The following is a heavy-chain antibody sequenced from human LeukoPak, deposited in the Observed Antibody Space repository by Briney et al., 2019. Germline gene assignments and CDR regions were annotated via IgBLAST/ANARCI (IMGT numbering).Heavy chain of an antibody. V-gene: IGHV3-21*01. CDR3: ARDYYDSSASATFDH. J-gene: IGHJ4*02. D-gene: IGHD3-22*01. CDR1: GFTFRDYT. Sequence: GGSLRLSCEASGFTFRDYTMNWVRQAPGKGLEWVSSISSDRSYIKYADSVKGRFSISRDNTKNSLFLEMRSLRIEDTAVYFCARDYYDSSASATFDHWGQGNLVTISS. CDR2: ISSDRSYI.